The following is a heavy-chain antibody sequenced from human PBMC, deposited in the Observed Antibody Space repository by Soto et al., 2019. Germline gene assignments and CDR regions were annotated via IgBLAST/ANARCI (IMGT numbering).Heavy chain of an antibody. J-gene: IGHJ3*01. CDR3: AGERNAFDL. Sequence: QVQLVESGGGVVQPGRSLRLSCAASGFALSTYTMHWVRQTPGQGLEWVAVKANDGSYKYYADSVKGRFTISRDNSMNTVYLQMNSLRTEDTAVYYCAGERNAFDLWGQGTMVTVSS. CDR2: KANDGSYK. V-gene: IGHV3-30-3*01. CDR1: GFALSTYT.